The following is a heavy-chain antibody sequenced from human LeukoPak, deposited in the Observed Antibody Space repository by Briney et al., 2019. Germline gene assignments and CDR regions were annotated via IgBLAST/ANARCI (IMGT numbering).Heavy chain of an antibody. Sequence: GASVKVSCKASGHTFTSYDINWVRQATGQGLEWMGWMNPNSGNTGYAQKFQGRVTMTRNTSISTAYMELSSLRSEDTAVYYCASLSSSWYLGYYYYGMDVWGQGTTVTVSS. CDR2: MNPNSGNT. CDR1: GHTFTSYD. J-gene: IGHJ6*02. CDR3: ASLSSSWYLGYYYYGMDV. V-gene: IGHV1-8*01. D-gene: IGHD6-13*01.